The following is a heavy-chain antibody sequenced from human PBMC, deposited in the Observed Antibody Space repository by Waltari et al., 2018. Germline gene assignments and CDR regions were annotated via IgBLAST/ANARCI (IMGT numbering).Heavy chain of an antibody. V-gene: IGHV3-23*04. D-gene: IGHD3-10*01. Sequence: EVQLVESGGGLVQPGGSLRLSCAASGFTFSSYAMSWVRQAPGKGLEWVSAICGSRGSTYYADSVKGLFTISRDNSKNTLYLQMNSLRAEDTAVYYCANRGENHDAFDIWGQGTMVTVSS. CDR2: ICGSRGST. CDR1: GFTFSSYA. CDR3: ANRGENHDAFDI. J-gene: IGHJ3*02.